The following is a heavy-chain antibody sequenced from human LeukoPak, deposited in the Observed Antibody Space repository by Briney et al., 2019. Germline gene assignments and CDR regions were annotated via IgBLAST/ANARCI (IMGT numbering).Heavy chain of an antibody. CDR3: ATIGVSGNYWDFAH. V-gene: IGHV1-2*02. D-gene: IGHD1-26*01. CDR2: VTPSSGWR. Sequence: GASVKVSCKAFGDTFNDYHVHWVRQAPGLGAQGLEWMGWVTPSSGWRRYSQRFQGRVAMTSDTSTSTVYMELTGLTSDDTATYFCATIGVSGNYWDFAHWGQGTQVTVSS. CDR1: GDTFNDYH. J-gene: IGHJ4*02.